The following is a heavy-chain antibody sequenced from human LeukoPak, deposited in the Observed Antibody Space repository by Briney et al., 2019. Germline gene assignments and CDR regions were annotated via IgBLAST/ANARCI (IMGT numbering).Heavy chain of an antibody. CDR1: GFTFSSYS. CDR3: ASQRWGYCSSTSCPPEG. D-gene: IGHD2-2*01. Sequence: PGGSLRLSCAASGFTFSSYSMNWVRQAPGKGLGWVSYISSSSSTIYYADSVKGRFTISRDNAKNSLYLQMNSLRDEDTAVYYCASQRWGYCSSTSCPPEGWGQGTLVTVSS. V-gene: IGHV3-48*02. CDR2: ISSSSSTI. J-gene: IGHJ4*02.